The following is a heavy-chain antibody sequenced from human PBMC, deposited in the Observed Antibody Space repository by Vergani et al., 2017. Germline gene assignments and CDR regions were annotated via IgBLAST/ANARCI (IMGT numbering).Heavy chain of an antibody. J-gene: IGHJ4*02. CDR3: ARAWYGYGYAGSCDY. CDR1: GFTFSSYW. V-gene: IGHV3-7*03. Sequence: EVQLVESGGGLVQPGGSLRLSCAASGFTFSSYWMSWVRQAPGKGLEWVANIKQDGSEKYYVDSVKGRFTISRDNAKNSLYLQMNSLRAEDTAVYYCARAWYGYGYAGSCDYGGEGTQVTVSS. D-gene: IGHD5-18*01. CDR2: IKQDGSEK.